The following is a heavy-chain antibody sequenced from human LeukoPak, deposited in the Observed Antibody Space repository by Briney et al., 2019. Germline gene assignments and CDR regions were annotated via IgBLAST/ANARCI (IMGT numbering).Heavy chain of an antibody. J-gene: IGHJ4*02. CDR1: GFTFSNYG. D-gene: IGHD2-15*01. Sequence: GGSLRLSCAASGFTFSNYGVHWVRQAPGKGLEWVAVISYDGSNTYYADSVKGRFTISRDNSKNTLFLQMNSLRTEDTAVYYCSKDRQWGSVADWGQGTLVTVSS. CDR3: SKDRQWGSVAD. CDR2: ISYDGSNT. V-gene: IGHV3-30*18.